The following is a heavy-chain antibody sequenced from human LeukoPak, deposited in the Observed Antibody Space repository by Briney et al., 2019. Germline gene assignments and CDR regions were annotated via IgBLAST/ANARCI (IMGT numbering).Heavy chain of an antibody. CDR3: AKTRPLDSSSWSHGDY. D-gene: IGHD6-13*01. CDR1: GFTFNSYG. V-gene: IGHV3-30*18. Sequence: GGSLRLSCAASGFTFNSYGMHWVRQAPGKGLEWVAIISYDGSRKYYGDSVKGRFTISRDNSKNTLFLQMNSLRAEDTAVYYCAKTRPLDSSSWSHGDYWGQGTLVTVSS. J-gene: IGHJ4*02. CDR2: ISYDGSRK.